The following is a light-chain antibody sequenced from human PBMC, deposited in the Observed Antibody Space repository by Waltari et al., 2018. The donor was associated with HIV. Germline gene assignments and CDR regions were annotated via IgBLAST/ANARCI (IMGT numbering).Light chain of an antibody. CDR2: RTN. CDR1: SGSVSTRYY. V-gene: IGLV8-61*01. CDR3: VLFMGNGIWV. J-gene: IGLJ3*02. Sequence: QTVVTQEPSFSVSPGGTVTLTCGLSSGSVSTRYYPSWYQKTPGQAPRTLIYRTNTRSSGVPDRFSGSILGNKAALTITGAQADDESDYYCVLFMGNGIWVFGGGTKLTVL.